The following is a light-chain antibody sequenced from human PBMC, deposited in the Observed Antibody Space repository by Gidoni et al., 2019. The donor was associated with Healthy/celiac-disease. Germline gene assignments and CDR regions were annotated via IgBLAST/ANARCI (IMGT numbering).Light chain of an antibody. CDR3: QQYGSSPGT. CDR2: GAS. CDR1: QSVSSSY. V-gene: IGKV3-20*01. J-gene: IGKJ5*01. Sequence: EIVLTPSPGTLSLSPGERATLSCRASQSVSSSYLAWYQQKPGQAPRLLIYGASSRATGIPDMFSGSGSGTDFTLTISRLEPEDFAVYYCQQYGSSPGTFGQWTRLEIK.